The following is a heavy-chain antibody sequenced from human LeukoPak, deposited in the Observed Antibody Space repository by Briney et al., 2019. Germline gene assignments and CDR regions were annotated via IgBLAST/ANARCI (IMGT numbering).Heavy chain of an antibody. D-gene: IGHD3-3*01. V-gene: IGHV4-38-2*02. CDR1: GYSISSGYY. CDR2: IYHSGST. CDR3: ARLDFWSGYCVDY. J-gene: IGHJ4*02. Sequence: SETLSLTCTVSGYSISSGYYWGWIRQPPGKGLEWIGSIYHSGSTYYNPSLKSRVTISVDTSKNQFSLKLSSVTAADTAAYYCARLDFWSGYCVDYWGQGTLVTVSS.